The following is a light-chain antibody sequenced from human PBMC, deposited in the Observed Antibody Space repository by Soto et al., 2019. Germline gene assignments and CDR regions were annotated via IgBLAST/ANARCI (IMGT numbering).Light chain of an antibody. CDR2: WAS. Sequence: DIVMTQSPDSLAVSLGERATITCRSSQSVLTTDSNNKNYLAWYQHKSGQPPRLLIYWASTRESGVPDRFSGSGAGTGFTLTLSSLQAEDEAVYILPQYYSAPLTFGAGTKVEIK. CDR1: QSVLTTDSNNKNY. J-gene: IGKJ4*01. V-gene: IGKV4-1*01. CDR3: PQYYSAPLT.